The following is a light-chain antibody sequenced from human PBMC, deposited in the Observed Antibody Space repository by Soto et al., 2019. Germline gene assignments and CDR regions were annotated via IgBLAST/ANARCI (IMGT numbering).Light chain of an antibody. Sequence: DIRMTQSPSSLSASVGDRVTITCRASQGISNYLAWYQQKPGKVPKLLIYAASTLQSGVPSGFRDSGSGTDFTLTISSLQTEDFATYSCPQYNCAPWTFGQGTKVEIK. V-gene: IGKV1-27*01. CDR1: QGISNY. CDR2: AAS. J-gene: IGKJ1*01. CDR3: PQYNCAPWT.